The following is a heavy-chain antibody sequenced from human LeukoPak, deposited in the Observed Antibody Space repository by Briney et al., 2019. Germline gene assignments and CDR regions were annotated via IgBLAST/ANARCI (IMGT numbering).Heavy chain of an antibody. V-gene: IGHV1-18*01. CDR1: GYTLSNSG. J-gene: IGHJ1*01. Sequence: ASVKVSCKASGYTLSNSGIHWVRQAPGEGLEWMGWISGYDGNTRFAEKFQGRVSLTTDTSASTGYMEIWSLRSDDTAIYYCTTEEFWGQGTLVSVSS. D-gene: IGHD3-10*01. CDR2: ISGYDGNT. CDR3: TTEEF.